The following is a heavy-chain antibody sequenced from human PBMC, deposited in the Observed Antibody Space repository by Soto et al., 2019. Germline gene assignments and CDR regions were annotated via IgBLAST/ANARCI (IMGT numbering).Heavy chain of an antibody. Sequence: SETLSLPCTVSGDSISSNSFYWGWIRQTPGKGLEWSGSMYYNGFTYYNPSLKSRLTISVDTSKNQFSLKLSSVTAADPTVYYCARSYEFCSGPGHFDPWGQGILVTVSS. J-gene: IGHJ5*02. CDR3: ARSYEFCSGPGHFDP. D-gene: IGHD3-3*01. V-gene: IGHV4-39*01. CDR2: MYYNGFT. CDR1: GDSISSNSFY.